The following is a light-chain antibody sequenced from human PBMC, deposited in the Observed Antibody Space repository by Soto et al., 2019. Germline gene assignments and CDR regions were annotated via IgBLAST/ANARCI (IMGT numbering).Light chain of an antibody. CDR1: ILEKKF. V-gene: IGLV3-27*01. CDR2: KDT. CDR3: YSAADNIGI. Sequence: SYELTQPSSVSVSPGQTARITCSGDILEKKFVRWFQQKPGQAPVLMIHKDTERPSGIPERFSGSTSGTTVSLTISGAQVEDEADYYCYSAADNIGIFGGGTKLTVL. J-gene: IGLJ2*01.